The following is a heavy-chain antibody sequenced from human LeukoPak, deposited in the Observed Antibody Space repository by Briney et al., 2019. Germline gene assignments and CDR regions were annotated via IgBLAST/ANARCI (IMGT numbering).Heavy chain of an antibody. Sequence: GGSLRLSCAASGFTFSSYAMHWVRQAPGKGLEWGAVISYDGSNKYYADSVKGRFTISRDNSKNTLYLQMNSLRAEDTAVYYCARARSGWSPFGDYWGQGTLVTVSS. V-gene: IGHV3-30-3*01. CDR2: ISYDGSNK. CDR3: ARARSGWSPFGDY. D-gene: IGHD6-19*01. CDR1: GFTFSSYA. J-gene: IGHJ4*02.